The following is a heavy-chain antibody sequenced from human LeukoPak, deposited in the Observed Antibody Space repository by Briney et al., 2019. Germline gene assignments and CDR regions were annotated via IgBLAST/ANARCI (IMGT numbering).Heavy chain of an antibody. CDR1: GFTVSSNY. CDR2: IYSGGST. CDR3: ARLQSSSWHYYYYYGMDV. V-gene: IGHV3-53*01. D-gene: IGHD6-13*01. J-gene: IGHJ6*02. Sequence: GGSLRLSCAASGFTVSSNYMSWVRQAPGRGLEWVSVIYSGGSTYYADSVKGRFTISRDNSKNTLYLQMNSLRAEDTAVYYCARLQSSSWHYYYYYGMDVWGQGTTVTVSS.